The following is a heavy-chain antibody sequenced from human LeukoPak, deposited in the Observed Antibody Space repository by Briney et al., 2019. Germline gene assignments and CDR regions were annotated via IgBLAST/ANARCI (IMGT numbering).Heavy chain of an antibody. V-gene: IGHV3-30*03. CDR2: ISYDGNNK. CDR3: ARDGTLTAGPFDP. J-gene: IGHJ5*02. Sequence: GGSLRLSCAASGFTFSNYGMHWVRQAPGKGVEWVAVISYDGNNKYYADSVKGRFTISRDNSKNTLYLQMNSLRVEDTAVYYCARDGTLTAGPFDPWGRGTLVTVSS. D-gene: IGHD1-1*01. CDR1: GFTFSNYG.